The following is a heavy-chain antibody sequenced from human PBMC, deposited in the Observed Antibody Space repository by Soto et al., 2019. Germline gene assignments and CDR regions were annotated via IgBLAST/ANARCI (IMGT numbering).Heavy chain of an antibody. CDR1: GFRFSSYS. V-gene: IGHV3-23*01. D-gene: IGHD3-22*01. Sequence: GGSLRLSCADSGFRFSSYSMSWVRQTPGKGLEWVAAITATGDRTYYADSVTGRFTISRDNSKKTHYLQMTSLRAEDTAMYYCSTMNGYFEYWGQGTPVTVSS. CDR2: ITATGDRT. J-gene: IGHJ4*02. CDR3: STMNGYFEY.